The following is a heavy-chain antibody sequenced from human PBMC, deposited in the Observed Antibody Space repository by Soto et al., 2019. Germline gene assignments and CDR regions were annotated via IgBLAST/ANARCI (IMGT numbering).Heavy chain of an antibody. CDR3: ARRIVVVPAAVYGMDV. J-gene: IGHJ6*02. CDR2: ISAYNGNT. Sequence: QVQLVQSGAEVKKPGASVKVSCKASGYTFTSYGISWVRQATGQGLEWMGWISAYNGNTNYAQKLQGRVTMTTDTSTSTAYMELRSLRSDDTAVYYCARRIVVVPAAVYGMDVWGQGTTVTVSS. V-gene: IGHV1-18*01. D-gene: IGHD2-2*01. CDR1: GYTFTSYG.